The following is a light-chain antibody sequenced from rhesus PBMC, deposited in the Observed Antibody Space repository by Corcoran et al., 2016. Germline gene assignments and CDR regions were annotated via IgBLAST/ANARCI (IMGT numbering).Light chain of an antibody. Sequence: EIEMTQSPATLALSPGERATLSCRASQSVSSYLAWYQQKPGQPPRLLIYGESSRATGIPDRVMCSGSGTECTLTISSLGPEDDGIYYCLQSSYWPLTFGGGTKVELK. CDR2: GES. CDR3: LQSSYWPLT. V-gene: IGKV3-24*04. J-gene: IGKJ4*01. CDR1: QSVSSY.